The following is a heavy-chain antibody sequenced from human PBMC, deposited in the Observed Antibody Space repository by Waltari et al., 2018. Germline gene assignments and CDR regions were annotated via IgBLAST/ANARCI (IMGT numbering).Heavy chain of an antibody. CDR3: ARVSLEGDPLFDL. V-gene: IGHV4-59*01. CDR2: IYYSGST. Sequence: QVQLQESGPGLVKPSETLSLTCTVSGGSISSYYWSWIRQPPGKGLEWIGYIYYSGSTNYNPSLKSRVTISVDTSKNQFSLKLSSVTAADTAVYYCARVSLEGDPLFDLWGRGTLVTVSS. D-gene: IGHD3-16*01. J-gene: IGHJ2*01. CDR1: GGSISSYY.